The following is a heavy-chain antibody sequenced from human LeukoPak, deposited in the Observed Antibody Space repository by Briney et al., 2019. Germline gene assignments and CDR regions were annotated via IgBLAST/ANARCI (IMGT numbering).Heavy chain of an antibody. J-gene: IGHJ6*03. CDR1: GYSFTSYW. V-gene: IGHV5-51*01. CDR3: ARSGYYDSSGYVAGGRLYYYYYMDV. D-gene: IGHD3-22*01. Sequence: GESLKISCKGSGYSFTSYWIGRVRQMPGKGLEWMGIIYPGDSDTRYSPSSQGQVTISADKSISTAYLQWSSLKASDTAMYYCARSGYYDSSGYVAGGRLYYYYYMDVWGKGTTVTVSS. CDR2: IYPGDSDT.